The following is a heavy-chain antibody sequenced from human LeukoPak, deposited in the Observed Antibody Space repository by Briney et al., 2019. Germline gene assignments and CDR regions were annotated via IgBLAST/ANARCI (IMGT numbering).Heavy chain of an antibody. J-gene: IGHJ4*02. CDR3: AKDVLGPIYYFDY. D-gene: IGHD2-2*02. CDR2: ISGDGSNT. CDR1: GFTFSSYA. V-gene: IGHV3-23*01. Sequence: GGSLRLSCAASGFTFSSYAMSWVRQAPGKALECVSTISGDGSNTYYADSVKGRFTFSRDNSKNTLYLQMNSLRAEDTAVYYCAKDVLGPIYYFDYWGQGTQVTVSS.